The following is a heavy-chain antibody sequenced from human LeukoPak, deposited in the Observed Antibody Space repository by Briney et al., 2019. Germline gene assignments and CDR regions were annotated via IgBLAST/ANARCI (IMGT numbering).Heavy chain of an antibody. CDR1: GYTFTGYC. Sequence: ASVKVSCKASGYTFTGYCMHWVRQAPGQGLEWMGWINPNSGGTNYAQKFQGRVTMTRGTSISTAYMELSRLRSDDTAVYYCARIAVAGKTLDYWGQGTLVTVSS. J-gene: IGHJ4*02. D-gene: IGHD6-19*01. V-gene: IGHV1-2*02. CDR2: INPNSGGT. CDR3: ARIAVAGKTLDY.